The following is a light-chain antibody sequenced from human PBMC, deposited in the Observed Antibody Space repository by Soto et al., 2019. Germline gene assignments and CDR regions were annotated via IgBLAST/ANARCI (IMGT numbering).Light chain of an antibody. V-gene: IGKV4-1*01. CDR1: QSILSSSNNKNY. Sequence: DIVMTQSPDSLTVSLGERATINCKSSQSILSSSNNKNYLVWYQQKPGQLPKVLINWASTRESGVPDRCSGSGFGADFPRIISSLQAEDLAVFYCHQYYSHPYTFGGGTKVEIK. J-gene: IGKJ4*01. CDR2: WAS. CDR3: HQYYSHPYT.